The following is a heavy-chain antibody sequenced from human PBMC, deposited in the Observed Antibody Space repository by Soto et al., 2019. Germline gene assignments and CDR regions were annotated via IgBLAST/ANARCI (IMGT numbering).Heavy chain of an antibody. J-gene: IGHJ4*02. CDR2: IFHSGSS. CDR3: TGGRQVTLSGLRAPFGS. V-gene: IGHV4-34*02. Sequence: QVQLQQWGAGLLKPSETLSLTCAVSGGPFNGFSWSWIRQTPGKGLEWIGDIFHSGSSNYNPSLESRVTFSIGTAKKQFSLSLKSVTAADAGVYFCTGGRQVTLSGLRAPFGSWGQGTLVSVSS. D-gene: IGHD3-9*01. CDR1: GGPFNGFS.